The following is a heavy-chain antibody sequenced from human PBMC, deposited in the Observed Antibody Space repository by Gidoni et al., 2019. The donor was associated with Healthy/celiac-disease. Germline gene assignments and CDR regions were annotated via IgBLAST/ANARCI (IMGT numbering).Heavy chain of an antibody. CDR1: GYTFTSYG. J-gene: IGHJ6*04. CDR3: ARDPLYSSSWSLSYYYYGMDV. V-gene: IGHV1-18*01. CDR2: ISAYNGNT. D-gene: IGHD6-13*01. Sequence: QVQLVQSGAEVKKPGASVKVSCKASGYTFTSYGISWVRQAPGQGLEWMGWISAYNGNTNYAQKLQGRVTMTTDTSTSTAYMELRSLRSDDTAVYYCARDPLYSSSWSLSYYYYGMDVWGKGTTVTVSS.